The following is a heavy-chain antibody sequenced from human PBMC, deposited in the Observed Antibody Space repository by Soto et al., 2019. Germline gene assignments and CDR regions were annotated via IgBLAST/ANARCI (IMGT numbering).Heavy chain of an antibody. CDR1: GFTFSSYA. J-gene: IGHJ6*02. V-gene: IGHV3-30-3*01. CDR2: ISYDGSNK. D-gene: IGHD2-2*01. CDR3: ARDWPGDIVVVPAADMGVLDV. Sequence: GGSPRLSCAASGFTFSSYAMHWVRQAPGKGLEWVAVISYDGSNKYYADSVKGRFTISRDNSKNTLYLQMNSLRAEDTAVYYCARDWPGDIVVVPAADMGVLDVWGQGTTVTVSS.